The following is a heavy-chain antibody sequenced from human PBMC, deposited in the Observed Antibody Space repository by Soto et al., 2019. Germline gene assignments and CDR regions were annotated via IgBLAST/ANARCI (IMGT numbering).Heavy chain of an antibody. CDR3: ARGRYSYSGSYLLIDY. V-gene: IGHV3-21*01. Sequence: EEQLVESGGGLVKPGGSLRLSCAASGFTFSSYSMNWVRQAPGKGLEWVSSISSSSSYIYYADSVKGRFTISRDNAKNSLYLQMNSLRAEDTAVYYCARGRYSYSGSYLLIDYWGQGTLVTVSS. CDR1: GFTFSSYS. D-gene: IGHD1-26*01. CDR2: ISSSSSYI. J-gene: IGHJ4*02.